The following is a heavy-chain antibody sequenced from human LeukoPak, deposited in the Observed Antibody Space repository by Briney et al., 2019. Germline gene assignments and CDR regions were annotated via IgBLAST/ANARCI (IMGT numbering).Heavy chain of an antibody. J-gene: IGHJ4*02. V-gene: IGHV1-2*06. CDR3: ARQYYYDSSGYSQGY. CDR2: INPNSGGT. CDR1: GGTFSSYD. Sequence: ASVKVSCRASGGTFSSYDISWVRQAPGQGLEWMGRINPNSGGTNYAQKFQGRVTMTRDTSISTAYMELSRLESDDTAVYYCARQYYYDSSGYSQGYWGQGTLVTVSS. D-gene: IGHD3-22*01.